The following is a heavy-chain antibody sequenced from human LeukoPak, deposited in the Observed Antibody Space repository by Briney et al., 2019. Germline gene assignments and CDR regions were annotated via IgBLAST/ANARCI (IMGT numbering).Heavy chain of an antibody. CDR2: MYYSGST. D-gene: IGHD3-22*01. V-gene: IGHV4-39*01. CDR1: GGAVTGSTYY. Sequence: SETLSLTCNVSGGAVTGSTYYWAWIRQPPGNGLEWIGSMYYSGSTYYNPSLKSRVTISVDTSKNQFSLKLSSVTAADTATYHCARHYYDNTGYYYLDYWGQGTLVTVSS. CDR3: ARHYYDNTGYYYLDY. J-gene: IGHJ4*02.